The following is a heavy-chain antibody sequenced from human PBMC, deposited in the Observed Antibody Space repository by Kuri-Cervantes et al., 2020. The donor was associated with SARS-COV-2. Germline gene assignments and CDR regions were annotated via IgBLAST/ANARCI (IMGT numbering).Heavy chain of an antibody. V-gene: IGHV4-38-2*02. CDR3: ARAGVGATNWFDP. J-gene: IGHJ5*02. D-gene: IGHD1-26*01. Sequence: SETLSLTCTVSGYSISSGYYWGWIRQPPGKGLEWIGSIYHSGSTYYNPSLKSRVTISVDTSKNQFSLKLSSVTAADTAVHYCARAGVGATNWFDPWGQGTLVTVSS. CDR1: GYSISSGYY. CDR2: IYHSGST.